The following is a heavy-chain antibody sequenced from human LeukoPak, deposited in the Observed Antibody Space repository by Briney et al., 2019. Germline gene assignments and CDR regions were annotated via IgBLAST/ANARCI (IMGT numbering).Heavy chain of an antibody. CDR2: IHHSGDT. Sequence: TPSETLSLTCAVYGESMIGHYWTWIRQPPGKRLEWIGEIHHSGDTNSNPSLKNRVTMSLDMSKNQFSLKVKSVTAADAAVYYCVRATANGSGRAYDHWAQGNLVPVSS. D-gene: IGHD3-10*01. V-gene: IGHV4-34*01. CDR1: GESMIGHY. J-gene: IGHJ4*02. CDR3: VRATANGSGRAYDH.